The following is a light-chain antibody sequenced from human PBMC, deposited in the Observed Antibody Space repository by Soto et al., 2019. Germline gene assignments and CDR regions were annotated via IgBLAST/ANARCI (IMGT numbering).Light chain of an antibody. CDR2: DDN. V-gene: IGLV1-51*01. J-gene: IGLJ2*01. Sequence: QSVLTQPPSVSAAPGQKVTVSCSGSSFNIANNYVSWYHQLPGTAPKLLIYDDNKRPSGIPDRFSGSKSGTSATLGITGLQTGDEAHYYCATWDSSLSAVVFGRGTKLTVL. CDR1: SFNIANNY. CDR3: ATWDSSLSAVV.